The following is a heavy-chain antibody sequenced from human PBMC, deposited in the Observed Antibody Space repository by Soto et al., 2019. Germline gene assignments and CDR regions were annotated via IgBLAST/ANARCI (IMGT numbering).Heavy chain of an antibody. D-gene: IGHD6-19*01. CDR3: ASPPRPYSSGLFDY. CDR2: ISGSGGST. J-gene: IGHJ4*02. CDR1: GFTFSSYA. V-gene: IGHV3-23*01. Sequence: PVGSLRLSCAASGFTFSSYAMSWVRQAPGKGLEWVSAISGSGGSTFYADSVKGRFTISRDNSKNTLYLQMNSLRAEDTAVYYCASPPRPYSSGLFDYWGQGTLVTVSS.